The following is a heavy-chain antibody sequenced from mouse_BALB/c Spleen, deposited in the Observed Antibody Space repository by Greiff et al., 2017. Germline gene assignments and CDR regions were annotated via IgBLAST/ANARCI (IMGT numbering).Heavy chain of an antibody. CDR3: ARRIHYYGYDYAMDY. Sequence: EVMLVESGGGLVQPGGSLKLSCAASGFTFSSYTMSWVRQTPEKRLEWVAYISNGGGSTYYPDTVKGRFTISRDNAKNTLYLQMSSLKSEDTAMYYCARRIHYYGYDYAMDYWGQGTSVTVSS. V-gene: IGHV5-12-2*01. D-gene: IGHD1-2*01. CDR1: GFTFSSYT. J-gene: IGHJ4*01. CDR2: ISNGGGST.